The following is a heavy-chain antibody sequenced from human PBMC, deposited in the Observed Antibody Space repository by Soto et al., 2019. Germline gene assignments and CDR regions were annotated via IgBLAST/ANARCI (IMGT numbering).Heavy chain of an antibody. CDR3: ARHPGRMTTVTTFFDY. CDR1: GGTFSSYT. J-gene: IGHJ4*02. V-gene: IGHV1-69*02. CDR2: IIPILGIA. Sequence: GASVKVSCKASGGTFSSYTISWVRQAPGQGLEWMGRIIPILGIANYAQKFQGRVTITGDKSTSTAYMELSSLRSEDTAVYYCARHPGRMTTVTTFFDYWGQGTLVTVSS. D-gene: IGHD4-17*01.